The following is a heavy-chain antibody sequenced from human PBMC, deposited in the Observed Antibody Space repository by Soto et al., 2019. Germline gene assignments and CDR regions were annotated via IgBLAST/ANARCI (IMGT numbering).Heavy chain of an antibody. CDR1: GFSLSTSGMC. Sequence: SGPTLVNPTQTLTLTCTFSGFSLSTSGMCVSWIRQPPGKALEWLALIDWDDDKHYSTSLKTRLTISKDTSKNQVVLTMTNMDPVDTATYYCARTPYYYDSSGYRQYYFDYWGQGTLVTVSS. D-gene: IGHD3-22*01. V-gene: IGHV2-70*01. CDR3: ARTPYYYDSSGYRQYYFDY. J-gene: IGHJ4*02. CDR2: IDWDDDK.